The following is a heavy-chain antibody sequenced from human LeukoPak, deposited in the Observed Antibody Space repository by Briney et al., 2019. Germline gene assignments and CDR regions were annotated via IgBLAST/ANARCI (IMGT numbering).Heavy chain of an antibody. CDR3: ARGDSSSWYPSLSYYYYGMDV. J-gene: IGHJ6*02. Sequence: GASVKVSCKASGYTFTSYAMNWVRQAPGQGLEWMGWINTNTGNPTYAQGFTGRFVFSLDTSVSTAYPQISSLKAEDTAVYYCARGDSSSWYPSLSYYYYGMDVWGQGTTVTVSS. D-gene: IGHD6-13*01. V-gene: IGHV7-4-1*02. CDR2: INTNTGNP. CDR1: GYTFTSYA.